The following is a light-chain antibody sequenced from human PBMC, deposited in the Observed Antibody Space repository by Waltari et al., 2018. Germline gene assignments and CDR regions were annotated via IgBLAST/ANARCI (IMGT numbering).Light chain of an antibody. CDR3: QQYGSSPPKVT. CDR1: QSVSSSY. Sequence: EIVLTQSPGTLSLSQGERATLSCRASQSVSSSYLAWYQQKPGQAPRLLIYGASSRATGIPDRFSGSGSGTDFTLTISRLEPEDFAVYYCQQYGSSPPKVTFGGGTKVEIK. CDR2: GAS. J-gene: IGKJ4*01. V-gene: IGKV3-20*01.